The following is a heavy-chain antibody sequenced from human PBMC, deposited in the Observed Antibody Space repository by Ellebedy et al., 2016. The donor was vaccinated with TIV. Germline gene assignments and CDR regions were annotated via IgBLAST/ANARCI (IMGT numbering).Heavy chain of an antibody. D-gene: IGHD4-17*01. Sequence: ASAKVSCKASGGTFSSYAISWVRQAPGQGLEWMGWINSNSGVTFYVQKFQGRVTMTRDTSISTAFMEVTGLTSDDTAIYYCARQPQDGSYGLFPWGQGTLITVSS. CDR2: INSNSGVT. CDR3: ARQPQDGSYGLFP. J-gene: IGHJ5*02. CDR1: GGTFSSYA. V-gene: IGHV1-2*02.